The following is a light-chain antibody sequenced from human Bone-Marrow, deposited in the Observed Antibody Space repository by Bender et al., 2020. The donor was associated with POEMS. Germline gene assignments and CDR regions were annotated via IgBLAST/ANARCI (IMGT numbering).Light chain of an antibody. Sequence: QSVLTQPPSVSGAPGQRVTISCTGSDSNIGASYDVHWYQQLPGAAPKLLIFANNNRPSGVPDRFSGSKSGSSGSLAITGLQTEDEADYYCQSYDSSVSGSKVFGGGTKLTVL. CDR2: ANN. CDR1: DSNIGASYD. J-gene: IGLJ2*01. CDR3: QSYDSSVSGSKV. V-gene: IGLV1-40*01.